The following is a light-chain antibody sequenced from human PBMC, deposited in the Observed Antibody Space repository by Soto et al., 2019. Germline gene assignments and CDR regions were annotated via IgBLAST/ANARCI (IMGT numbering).Light chain of an antibody. Sequence: EIVLTKSPGTLSLSQGERATLPCRTSQSVSSSYLAWYQQKPGQAPRLLIYGASSRATGIPGRFSGSGSGTDFTLTISRLEPEDFAVYYCQQYGSSPQTFGRGTKVDI. J-gene: IGKJ1*01. CDR1: QSVSSSY. CDR3: QQYGSSPQT. CDR2: GAS. V-gene: IGKV3-20*01.